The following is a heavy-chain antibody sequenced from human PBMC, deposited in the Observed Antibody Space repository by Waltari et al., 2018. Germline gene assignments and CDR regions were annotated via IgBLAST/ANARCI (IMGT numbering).Heavy chain of an antibody. V-gene: IGHV3-74*01. CDR2: IKRDGSTT. CDR3: TKVGILSGYNYGIDV. Sequence: DVQLVESGGGLVQPGGSLRLSCAASGFTFSNYLMHWVRQAPGKGLGWVSRIKRDGSTTDYADSVKGRFTTSRDNAKNTVSLQMNSLRSEDTAVYYCTKVGILSGYNYGIDVWGQGTTVTVSS. CDR1: GFTFSNYL. J-gene: IGHJ6*02. D-gene: IGHD3-9*01.